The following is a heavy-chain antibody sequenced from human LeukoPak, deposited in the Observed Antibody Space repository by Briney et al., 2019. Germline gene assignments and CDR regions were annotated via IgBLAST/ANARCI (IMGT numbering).Heavy chain of an antibody. V-gene: IGHV1-18*01. CDR2: ISAYNGNT. J-gene: IGHJ4*02. CDR1: GYTFTSQY. D-gene: IGHD1-26*01. CDR3: ASSSGVGATRAAFDY. Sequence: ASVKVSCKASGYTFTSQYVHWVRQAPGQGLEWMGWISAYNGNTNYAQKLQGRVTMTTDTSTSTAYMELRSLRSDDTAVYYCASSSGVGATRAAFDYWGQGTLVTVSS.